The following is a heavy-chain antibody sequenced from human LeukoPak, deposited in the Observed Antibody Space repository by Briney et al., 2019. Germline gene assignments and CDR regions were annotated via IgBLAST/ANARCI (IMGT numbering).Heavy chain of an antibody. CDR1: GGSFSGYY. CDR2: INHSGST. Sequence: SETLSLTCAVYGGSFSGYYWSWIRQPPGKGLEWIGEINHSGSTNYNPSLKSRVTISVDTSKNQFSPKLSSVTAADTAVYYCARGRLAAAGDYFDYWGQGTLVTVSP. CDR3: ARGRLAAAGDYFDY. D-gene: IGHD6-13*01. V-gene: IGHV4-34*01. J-gene: IGHJ4*02.